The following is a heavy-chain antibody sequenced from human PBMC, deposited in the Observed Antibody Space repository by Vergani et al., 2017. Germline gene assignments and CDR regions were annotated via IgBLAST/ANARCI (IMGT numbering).Heavy chain of an antibody. V-gene: IGHV3-74*01. CDR2: INSDGSST. CDR3: AKDMEYQLLYGGYFDL. CDR1: GFTFSSYW. J-gene: IGHJ2*01. D-gene: IGHD2-2*02. Sequence: EVQLVESGGGLVQPGGSLRLSCAASGFTFSSYWMHWVRQAPGKGLVWVSRINSDGSSTSYADSVKGRFTISRDNAKNTLYLQMNSLRAEDTALYYCAKDMEYQLLYGGYFDLWGRGTLVTVSS.